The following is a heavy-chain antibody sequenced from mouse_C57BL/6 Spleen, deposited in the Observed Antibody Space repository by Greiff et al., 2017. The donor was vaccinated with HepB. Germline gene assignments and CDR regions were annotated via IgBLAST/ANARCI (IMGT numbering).Heavy chain of an antibody. D-gene: IGHD1-1*01. CDR1: GFTFSDYG. Sequence: EVQGVESGGGLVKPGGSLKLSCAASGFTFSDYGMHWVRQAPEKGLEWVAYISSGSSTIYYADTVKGRFTISRDNAKNTLFLQMTSLRSEDTAMYYCARPGKFYGSGTWFAYWGQGTLVTVSA. J-gene: IGHJ3*01. CDR2: ISSGSSTI. CDR3: ARPGKFYGSGTWFAY. V-gene: IGHV5-17*01.